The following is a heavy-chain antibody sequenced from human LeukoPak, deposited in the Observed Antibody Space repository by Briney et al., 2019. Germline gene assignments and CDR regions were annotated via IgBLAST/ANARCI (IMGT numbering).Heavy chain of an antibody. Sequence: SVKLSCKSSGYAFTCYFMNWKRQAPGQGLELMGRINPNNGGTNYAQNFQVRVTMTRDTSIRTAYMELSSLRSEDTAVYYCARVGDGLNDAFDIWGQGTMVTVSS. J-gene: IGHJ3*02. CDR3: ARVGDGLNDAFDI. CDR1: GYAFTCYF. V-gene: IGHV1-2*06. D-gene: IGHD5-24*01. CDR2: INPNNGGT.